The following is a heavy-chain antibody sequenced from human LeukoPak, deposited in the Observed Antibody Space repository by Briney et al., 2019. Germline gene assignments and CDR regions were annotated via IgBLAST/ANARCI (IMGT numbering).Heavy chain of an antibody. Sequence: GGSLILSCAASGFTFSTYAMTWVRQAPGKGLEWVSLISGTGGSTYYADSVKGRFTISRDNSKNTLYLQMNSLRAEDTAVYYCAKDYEPLVGVHRWGDWFDPWGQGTLVTVSS. CDR3: AKDYEPLVGVHRWGDWFDP. J-gene: IGHJ5*02. CDR1: GFTFSTYA. CDR2: ISGTGGST. V-gene: IGHV3-23*01. D-gene: IGHD1-26*01.